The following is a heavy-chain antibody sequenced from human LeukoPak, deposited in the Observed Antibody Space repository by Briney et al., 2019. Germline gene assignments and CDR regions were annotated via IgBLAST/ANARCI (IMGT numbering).Heavy chain of an antibody. J-gene: IGHJ4*02. CDR1: GGSISSGGYY. CDR2: IYYSGST. D-gene: IGHD6-13*01. V-gene: IGHV4-31*03. Sequence: PSETLSLTCTVSGGSISSGGYYWSWIRQHPGKGLDWIGYIYYSGSTYYNPSLKSRVTISVDTSENQFSLKLSSVTAADAPVYYCARLKGGYSSNWVFDYWGQGTLVTVSS. CDR3: ARLKGGYSSNWVFDY.